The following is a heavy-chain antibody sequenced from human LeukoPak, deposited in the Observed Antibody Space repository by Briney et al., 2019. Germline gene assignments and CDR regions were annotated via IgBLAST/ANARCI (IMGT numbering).Heavy chain of an antibody. Sequence: MASQTLSLTCTVSGVSISSGGYYWSWIRQPPGKGLEWIGYIYHSGSTYYNPSLKSRVTISVDKSKNQFSLKLSSVTAADTAVYYCASKVFDYYDSSVHAFDIWGQGTMVTVSS. CDR1: GVSISSGGYY. D-gene: IGHD3-22*01. J-gene: IGHJ3*02. CDR3: ASKVFDYYDSSVHAFDI. CDR2: IYHSGST. V-gene: IGHV4-30-2*01.